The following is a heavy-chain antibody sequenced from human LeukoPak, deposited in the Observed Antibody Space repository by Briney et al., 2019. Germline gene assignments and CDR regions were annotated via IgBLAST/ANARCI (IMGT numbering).Heavy chain of an antibody. D-gene: IGHD3-10*01. V-gene: IGHV4-39*01. Sequence: PSETLSLTCTVSGGSISSSSYYWGWIRQPPGKGLEWIGSIYYSGSTYYNPSLKSRVTISVDTSKNQFSLKLSSVTAADTAVYYCARHEVKWFGELVWFDPWGQGTLVTVSP. CDR1: GGSISSSSYY. J-gene: IGHJ5*02. CDR2: IYYSGST. CDR3: ARHEVKWFGELVWFDP.